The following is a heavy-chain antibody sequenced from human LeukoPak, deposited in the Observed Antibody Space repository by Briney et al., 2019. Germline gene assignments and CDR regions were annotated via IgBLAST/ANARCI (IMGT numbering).Heavy chain of an antibody. CDR1: GFTFSSYA. J-gene: IGHJ4*02. V-gene: IGHV3-23*01. CDR3: ARTAMAAPDY. D-gene: IGHD5-18*01. CDR2: ISGSGGST. Sequence: GGSLRLSCAASGFTFSSYAMSWVRQAPGKGLEWASAISGSGGSTYYADSVKGRFTISRDNAKNSLYLQMNSLRDEDTAVYYCARTAMAAPDYWGQGTLVTVSS.